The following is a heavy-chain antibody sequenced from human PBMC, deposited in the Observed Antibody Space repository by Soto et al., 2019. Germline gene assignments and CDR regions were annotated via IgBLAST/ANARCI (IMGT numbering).Heavy chain of an antibody. J-gene: IGHJ5*02. D-gene: IGHD1-26*01. CDR2: IGTHDGDT. CDR3: GRDCEWDHKVDCFDP. V-gene: IGHV1-18*04. Sequence: QVQLVQSGGEVKKPGASVKVSCKTSGYTFSSYGVSWVRQAPGQGLEWMGWIGTHDGDTNYAEKFQGRVTLTTDTSTSRVYMELRSLSSDDTAVYYCGRDCEWDHKVDCFDPWCQGTLVIVPS. CDR1: GYTFSSYG.